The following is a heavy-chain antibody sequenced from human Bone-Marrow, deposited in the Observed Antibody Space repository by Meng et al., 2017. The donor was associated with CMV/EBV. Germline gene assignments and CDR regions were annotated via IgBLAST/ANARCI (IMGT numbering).Heavy chain of an antibody. CDR2: IKSNRSSR. CDR1: GFTFSRYW. Sequence: GESLKISCAASGFTFSRYWMDWVRQAPGKGLVWVSRIKSNRSSRSYADSVKGRFTISRDNAKNTLYLQMNSLRAEDKAVYYCARGGFSLGELWPLDYWGQGTLVTVSS. J-gene: IGHJ4*02. V-gene: IGHV3-74*01. D-gene: IGHD3-16*01. CDR3: ARGGFSLGELWPLDY.